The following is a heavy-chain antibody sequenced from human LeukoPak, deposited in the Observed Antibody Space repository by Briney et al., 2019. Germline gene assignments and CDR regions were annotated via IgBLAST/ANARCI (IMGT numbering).Heavy chain of an antibody. CDR3: ARGRGGLLAAAGTEVRYYFDS. CDR1: GYSISSAYS. D-gene: IGHD6-13*01. Sequence: PSQTLSLTCAVSGYSISSAYSWGWIRQPPGKGLEWIATIYHSGSTYYNPSLQSRVTISVDTSENQFSLNLNSVTAADTAVYYCARGRGGLLAAAGTEVRYYFDSWGQGTLVTVSS. J-gene: IGHJ4*02. CDR2: IYHSGST. V-gene: IGHV4-38-2*01.